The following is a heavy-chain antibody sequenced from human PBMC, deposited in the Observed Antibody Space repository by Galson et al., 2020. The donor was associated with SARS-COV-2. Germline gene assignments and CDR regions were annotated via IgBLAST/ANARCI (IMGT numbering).Heavy chain of an antibody. V-gene: IGHV3-74*01. J-gene: IGHJ4*02. CDR1: GFTFSSYW. D-gene: IGHD7-27*01. CDR3: ARGDMGNDYFDY. Sequence: GGSLRLSCAASGFTFSSYWMHWVRQAPGKGLVWVSRIYSEGSSTSYADSVKGRFTISGDNAKNTLYLQMNSLRAEDTAVYYCARGDMGNDYFDYWGQGSLVTVSS. CDR2: IYSEGSST.